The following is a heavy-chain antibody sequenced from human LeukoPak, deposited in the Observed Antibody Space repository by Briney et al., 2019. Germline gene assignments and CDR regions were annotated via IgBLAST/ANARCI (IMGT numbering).Heavy chain of an antibody. D-gene: IGHD1-26*01. CDR2: IKQDGSER. CDR3: TRDRGSYFDY. J-gene: IGHJ4*02. Sequence: PGGSLRLSCAASGFTFSSYWMSWVRQAPGTGLEWVANIKQDGSERYYVDSVKGRFTISRDNAKNSLYLQMNSLRAEDTAVYYCTRDRGSYFDYWGQGTLVTVSS. CDR1: GFTFSSYW. V-gene: IGHV3-7*01.